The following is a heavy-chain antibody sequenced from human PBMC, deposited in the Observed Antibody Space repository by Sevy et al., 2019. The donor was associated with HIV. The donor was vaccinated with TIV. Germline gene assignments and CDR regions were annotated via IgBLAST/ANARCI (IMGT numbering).Heavy chain of an antibody. CDR2: IYHSGTT. CDR1: GYSISSGYY. V-gene: IGHV4-38-2*01. J-gene: IGHJ6*02. CDR3: ARGSPQHYYGMDV. Sequence: SETLSLTCAVSGYSISSGYYWGWIRQPPGKGLELIGTIYHSGTTYYKPSLKSRVTISKDTSNNQFSLKLGSVTAADTAVYYCARGSPQHYYGMDVWGQGTTVTVSS. D-gene: IGHD6-13*01.